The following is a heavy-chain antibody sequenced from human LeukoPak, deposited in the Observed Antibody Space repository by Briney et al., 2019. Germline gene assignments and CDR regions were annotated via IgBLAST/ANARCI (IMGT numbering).Heavy chain of an antibody. V-gene: IGHV4-34*01. J-gene: IGHJ4*02. CDR1: GGSFSGYY. D-gene: IGHD2-2*01. Sequence: SETLSLTCAVYGGSFSGYYWSWIRQPPGKGLEWIGEINHSGSTNYNPSLKSRVTISVDTSKNQFSLKLSSVTAADTAVYYCATLFGVTAAEYYFDYWGQGTLVTVSS. CDR3: ATLFGVTAAEYYFDY. CDR2: INHSGST.